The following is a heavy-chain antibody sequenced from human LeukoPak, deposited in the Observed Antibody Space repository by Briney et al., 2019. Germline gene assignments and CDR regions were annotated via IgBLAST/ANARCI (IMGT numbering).Heavy chain of an antibody. D-gene: IGHD3-16*01. CDR2: IYYSGST. Sequence: SETLSLTCTVSGGSVSSGSYYWSWIRQPPGKGLEWMGIIYYSGSTNYNPSLKSRVTISVDTSKNQFSLKLSSVTAADTAVYYCARFKDPTILHFGDSWGQGTLVTVSS. CDR1: GGSVSSGSYY. J-gene: IGHJ5*02. CDR3: ARFKDPTILHFGDS. V-gene: IGHV4-61*01.